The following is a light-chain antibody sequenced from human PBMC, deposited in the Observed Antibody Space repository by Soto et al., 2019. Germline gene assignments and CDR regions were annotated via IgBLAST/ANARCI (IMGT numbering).Light chain of an antibody. CDR3: QQYFSTPLT. J-gene: IGKJ4*01. V-gene: IGKV4-1*01. CDR1: QSVLYRSNKKNY. Sequence: DIVMTQSPDSLAVSLGERATINCKSSQSVLYRSNKKNYSAWYQQKPGQSPKLLIYWASTRESGVPDRFSGSGSGTDFTLTISSLQAEDVAVYYCQQYFSTPLTFGGGTKVEIK. CDR2: WAS.